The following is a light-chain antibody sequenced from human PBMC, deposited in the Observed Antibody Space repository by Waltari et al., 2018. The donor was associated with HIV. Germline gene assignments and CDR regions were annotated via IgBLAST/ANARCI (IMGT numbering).Light chain of an antibody. Sequence: QSALTQPPSASGTPGQRVIISCSGSRSDIGSNPVNWYQQFPGTAPKLLIKTNNQRPSGVPDRFSGSKSGTSASLAITGLQAEDEADYYCQSYDSSLSGSWVFGGGTKLTVL. CDR2: TNN. V-gene: IGLV1-44*01. J-gene: IGLJ3*02. CDR1: RSDIGSNP. CDR3: QSYDSSLSGSWV.